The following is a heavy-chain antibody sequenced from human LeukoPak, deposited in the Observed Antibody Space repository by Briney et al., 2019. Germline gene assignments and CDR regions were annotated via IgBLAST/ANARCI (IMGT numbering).Heavy chain of an antibody. CDR3: ARGLAAGWFDP. V-gene: IGHV3-21*01. CDR2: ISSSSSYI. D-gene: IGHD6-13*01. CDR1: GFTFSSYS. Sequence: SGGSLRLSCAASGFTFSSYSMNWVRQAPGKGPEWVSSISSSSSYIYYADSVKGRFTISRDNAKNSLYLQMNSLRAEDTAVYYCARGLAAGWFDPWGQGTLVTVSS. J-gene: IGHJ5*02.